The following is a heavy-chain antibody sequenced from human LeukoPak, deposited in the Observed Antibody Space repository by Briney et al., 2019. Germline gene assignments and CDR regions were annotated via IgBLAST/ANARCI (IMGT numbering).Heavy chain of an antibody. CDR3: ARGSYGGGILFDY. D-gene: IGHD4-23*01. V-gene: IGHV1-2*02. CDR2: INPNSGGT. CDR1: GYTFTGYY. Sequence: ASVKVSCKASGYTFTGYYMHWVRQAPGQGLEWMGWINPNSGGTNYAQKFQGRVTITRNTSISTAYMELSSLRSEDTAVYYCARGSYGGGILFDYWGQGTLVTVSS. J-gene: IGHJ4*02.